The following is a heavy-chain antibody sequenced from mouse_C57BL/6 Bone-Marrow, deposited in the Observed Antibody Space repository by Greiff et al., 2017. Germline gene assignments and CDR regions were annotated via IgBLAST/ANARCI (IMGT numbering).Heavy chain of an antibody. J-gene: IGHJ3*01. CDR1: GYSITSGYY. CDR2: ISYDGSN. CDR3: ATVYYGYDAGFAY. Sequence: VQLKESGPGLVKPSQSLSLTCSVTGYSITSGYYWNWIRQFPGNKLEWMGYISYDGSNNYNPSLKNRISITRDTSKNQFFLKLNSVTTEDTATFYCATVYYGYDAGFAYWGQGTLVTVSA. D-gene: IGHD2-2*01. V-gene: IGHV3-6*01.